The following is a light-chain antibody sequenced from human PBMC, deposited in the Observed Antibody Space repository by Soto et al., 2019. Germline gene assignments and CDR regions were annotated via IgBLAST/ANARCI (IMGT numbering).Light chain of an antibody. CDR2: GAS. Sequence: EIEMTQSPVTLSASPGERATLSCRASQSVSSKLAWYQQKPGQAPRPLIYGASTRATGIPARFSGSGSGTEFTLSISSLQSEDFAVYYCQQYNNWPQTFGQGTKLEIK. CDR1: QSVSSK. CDR3: QQYNNWPQT. J-gene: IGKJ2*01. V-gene: IGKV3-15*01.